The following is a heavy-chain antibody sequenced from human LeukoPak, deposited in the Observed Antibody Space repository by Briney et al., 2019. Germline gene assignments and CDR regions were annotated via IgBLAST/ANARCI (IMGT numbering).Heavy chain of an antibody. Sequence: ASVKVSCKASGYTLTSFAMHWVRQAPGQRLEWMGRINAANGNAAYLQKFQGRVIITTDTSANTAYMELSSLRSGDTAVYYRARDGKHIAVPGVRYPMDVWGQGTAVTVSS. CDR2: INAANGNA. J-gene: IGHJ6*02. CDR1: GYTLTSFA. V-gene: IGHV1-3*01. D-gene: IGHD6-19*01. CDR3: ARDGKHIAVPGVRYPMDV.